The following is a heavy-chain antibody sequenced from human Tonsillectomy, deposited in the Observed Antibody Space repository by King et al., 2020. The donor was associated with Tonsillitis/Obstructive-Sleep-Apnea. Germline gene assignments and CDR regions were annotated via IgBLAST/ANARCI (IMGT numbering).Heavy chain of an antibody. Sequence: HVQLVESGGGVVHPGRSLRLSCAASGFTFSSYGMYWVRQAPGKGLEWVAVISYDGNNKYYGDSVKGRFTISRDKSKNTLYLQVNSLRAEDTALYYCAKDWLEFYYYGMDVWGQGTTVTVSS. CDR3: AKDWLEFYYYGMDV. J-gene: IGHJ6*02. CDR2: ISYDGNNK. V-gene: IGHV3-30*18. D-gene: IGHD1-1*01. CDR1: GFTFSSYG.